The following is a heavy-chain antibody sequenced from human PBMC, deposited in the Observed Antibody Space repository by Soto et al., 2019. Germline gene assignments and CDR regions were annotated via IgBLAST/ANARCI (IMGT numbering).Heavy chain of an antibody. D-gene: IGHD2-21*01. CDR2: ISNAGINT. CDR3: ARVATPGVVVPPFDY. J-gene: IGHJ4*02. Sequence: EVQLLESGGGLVQRGGSLKLSCAASGFGFNSYAMTWVRQAPGKGLEWVSAISNAGINTYYADSVKGRFTVSRDNSKNTVYLQMSSLRADDTAVYFCARVATPGVVVPPFDYWGQGTLVTVSS. V-gene: IGHV3-23*01. CDR1: GFGFNSYA.